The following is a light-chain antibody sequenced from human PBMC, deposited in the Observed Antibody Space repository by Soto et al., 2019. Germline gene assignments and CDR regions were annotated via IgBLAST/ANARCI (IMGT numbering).Light chain of an antibody. Sequence: DIQMTQSPSTLSASVGDRATLTCRASQSISSWLAWYQQKPGKAPKLLIYGASRLATGIPARFSGSGSGTEFTLTIIRLQSEDFAFYSCQQYNRLLWTFAQGTRLDIK. V-gene: IGKV1-5*01. J-gene: IGKJ1*01. CDR1: QSISSW. CDR2: GAS. CDR3: QQYNRLLWT.